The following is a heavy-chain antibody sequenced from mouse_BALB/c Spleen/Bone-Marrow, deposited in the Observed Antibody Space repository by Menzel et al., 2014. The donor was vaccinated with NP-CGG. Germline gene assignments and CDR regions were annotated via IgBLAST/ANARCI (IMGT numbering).Heavy chain of an antibody. CDR2: INPSTGYT. D-gene: IGHD1-1*01. V-gene: IGHV1-7*01. J-gene: IGHJ2*01. CDR3: ARRGYYGTNYDFDF. CDR1: GYTFTTYW. Sequence: QVQLQQSGAELAKPGASVKMSCKASGYTFTTYWMHWIKQRPGQGLEWIGYINPSTGYTEYNQKFEDKATLTADKSSSTAYMQLSSLTSEDSAVYYCARRGYYGTNYDFDFWGQGTTLTVSS.